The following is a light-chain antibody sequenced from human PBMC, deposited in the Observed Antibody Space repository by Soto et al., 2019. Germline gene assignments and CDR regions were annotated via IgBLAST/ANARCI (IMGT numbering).Light chain of an antibody. CDR1: QSISSW. Sequence: DIQMTQSPSTLSASVGDIVTITCRASQSISSWLAWYQQKPGKAPKLLIYDASSLEGGVPSRFSGSGYGTEFTLTISSLQSDDFATFYCQQYNSYPWTFGQGTKVEMK. CDR3: QQYNSYPWT. V-gene: IGKV1-5*01. CDR2: DAS. J-gene: IGKJ1*01.